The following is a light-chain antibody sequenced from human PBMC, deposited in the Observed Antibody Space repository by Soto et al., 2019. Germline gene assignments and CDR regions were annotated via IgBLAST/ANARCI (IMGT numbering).Light chain of an antibody. CDR2: GAS. CDR1: QSVGSSY. V-gene: IGKV3-20*01. CDR3: QNYGHSPLYS. Sequence: EIVLTQSPGTLSLSPGERATLSCRASQSVGSSYLAWYQQKPDQAPRLLIYGASSRATGIPDRFSGSGSGTDFTPTISMPEPEDFAVYCCQNYGHSPLYSFGQGTKLEI. J-gene: IGKJ2*01.